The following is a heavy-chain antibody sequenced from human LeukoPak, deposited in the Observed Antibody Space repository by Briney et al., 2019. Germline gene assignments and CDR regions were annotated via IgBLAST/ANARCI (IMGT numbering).Heavy chain of an antibody. V-gene: IGHV3-21*01. J-gene: IGHJ6*02. CDR1: GFTFSSYA. CDR2: ISSSSSYI. Sequence: PGGSLRLSCAASGFTFSSYAMSWVRQAPGKGLEWVSSISSSSSYIYYADSVKGRFTISRDNAKNSLYLQMNSLRAEDTAVYYCARDRDTSPAWYYYGMDVWGQGTTVTVSS. CDR3: ARDRDTSPAWYYYGMDV. D-gene: IGHD3-16*02.